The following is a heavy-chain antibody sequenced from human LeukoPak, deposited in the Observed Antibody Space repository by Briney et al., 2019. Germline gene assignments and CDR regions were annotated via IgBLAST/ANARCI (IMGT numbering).Heavy chain of an antibody. CDR3: ARLGYCSGGSCYYYYYMDV. CDR1: DGSISSSSYY. V-gene: IGHV4-39*07. CDR2: IYYGSVFYSAST. Sequence: SETLSLTCTVSDGSISSSSYYWGWIRQPPGKGLEWIGSIYYGSVFYSASTYYNPSLKSRVTMSGDTSKNQFSLKLSSVTAADTAAYYCARLGYCSGGSCYYYYYMDVWGKGTTVTVSS. J-gene: IGHJ6*03. D-gene: IGHD2-15*01.